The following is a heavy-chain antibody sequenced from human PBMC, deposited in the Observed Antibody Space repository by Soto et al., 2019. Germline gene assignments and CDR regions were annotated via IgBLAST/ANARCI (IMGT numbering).Heavy chain of an antibody. CDR1: GGTFSSYA. J-gene: IGHJ4*02. Sequence: SLKVSCKASGGTFSSYAISWVRQAPGQGLEWMGGIIPIFGTANYAQKFQGRVTITADESTSTAYMELSSLRSEDTAVYYCAFGINGAVAGTAYFDYWGQGTLVTVSS. CDR2: IIPIFGTA. V-gene: IGHV1-69*13. CDR3: AFGINGAVAGTAYFDY. D-gene: IGHD6-19*01.